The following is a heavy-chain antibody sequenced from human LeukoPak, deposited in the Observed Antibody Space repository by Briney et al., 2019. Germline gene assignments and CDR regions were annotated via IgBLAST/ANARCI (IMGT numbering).Heavy chain of an antibody. Sequence: GGSLRLSCAASGFTFSGSAMHWVRQASGKGLEWVGRIRSKANSYATAYAASVKGRFTISRDNAGNSLYLQMNSLRDEDTAVYYCARDRQRPHYYYYGMDVWGQGTTVTVSS. CDR2: IRSKANSYAT. D-gene: IGHD1-1*01. CDR3: ARDRQRPHYYYYGMDV. CDR1: GFTFSGSA. J-gene: IGHJ6*02. V-gene: IGHV3-73*01.